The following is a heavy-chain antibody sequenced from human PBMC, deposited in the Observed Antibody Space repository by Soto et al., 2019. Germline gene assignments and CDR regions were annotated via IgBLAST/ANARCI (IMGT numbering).Heavy chain of an antibody. CDR2: VTPYKADT. V-gene: IGHV1-18*04. CDR3: ATDGPSNSGNLYAFDI. J-gene: IGHJ3*02. Sequence: VASVKVSCKASGYTSTNYGVTWVRQAPGQGLEWLGRVTPYKADTNSAQNLQGRVTMATDTSANTAYLELRSLRSDDTAVYFCATDGPSNSGNLYAFDIWGQGTMVTVSS. D-gene: IGHD5-12*01. CDR1: GYTSTNYG.